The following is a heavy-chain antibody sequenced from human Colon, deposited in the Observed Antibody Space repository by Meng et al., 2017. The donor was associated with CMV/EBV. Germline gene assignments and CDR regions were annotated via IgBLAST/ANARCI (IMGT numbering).Heavy chain of an antibody. CDR1: GGSISSSSYD. J-gene: IGHJ6*02. Sequence: SETLSLTCTVSGGSISSSSYDWGWIRQPPGKGLEWIGSIYYSGSTYYNPSLKSRVTISVDTSKNQFSLKLSSVTAADTAVYYCARDRYYYDSSGYYYYGMDVWGQGTTVTVSS. D-gene: IGHD3-22*01. V-gene: IGHV4-39*07. CDR3: ARDRYYYDSSGYYYYGMDV. CDR2: IYYSGST.